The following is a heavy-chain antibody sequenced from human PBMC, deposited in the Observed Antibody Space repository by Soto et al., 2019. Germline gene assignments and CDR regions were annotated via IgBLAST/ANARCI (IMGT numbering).Heavy chain of an antibody. CDR2: ISGSGGST. CDR1: GFTFSSYA. Sequence: GGSLKLSCAASGFTFSSYAMSWVRQAPGKGLEWVSAISGSGGSTYDADSVKGRLTISRDNSKNTLYLQMNSLRAEDSAVYYGAKDSSPTQLVGGDAFDIWGQVTMVTVSS. CDR3: AKDSSPTQLVGGDAFDI. D-gene: IGHD6-6*01. J-gene: IGHJ3*02. V-gene: IGHV3-23*01.